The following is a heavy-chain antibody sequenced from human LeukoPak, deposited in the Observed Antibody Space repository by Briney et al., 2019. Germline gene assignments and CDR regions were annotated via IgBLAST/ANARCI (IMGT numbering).Heavy chain of an antibody. V-gene: IGHV3-66*01. CDR1: GFTVSSNY. D-gene: IGHD6-6*01. CDR2: IYSGGST. Sequence: GGSLRLSCAASGFTVSSNYMSWVRQAPGKGLEWVSVIYSGGSTYYADSVKGRFTISRDNSKNTLYLQMNSLRAEDTAVYYCARDRQQLLLGMDVWGQGTTVTVPS. J-gene: IGHJ6*02. CDR3: ARDRQQLLLGMDV.